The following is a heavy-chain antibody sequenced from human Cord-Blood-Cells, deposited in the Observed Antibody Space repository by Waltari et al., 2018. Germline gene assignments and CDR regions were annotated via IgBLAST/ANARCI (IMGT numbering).Heavy chain of an antibody. V-gene: IGHV4-39*01. CDR2: IYYSGNT. CDR1: GGSISSSSYY. CDR3: ASRRRDGYNYYFDY. Sequence: QLQLQESGPGMVKPSETLSPTCTVSGGSISSSSYYWGWIRQPPGKGLEWIGSIYYSGNTYYNPSLKSRVTISVDTSKNQFSLKLSSVTAADTAVYYCASRRRDGYNYYFDYWGQGTLVTVSS. J-gene: IGHJ4*02. D-gene: IGHD5-12*01.